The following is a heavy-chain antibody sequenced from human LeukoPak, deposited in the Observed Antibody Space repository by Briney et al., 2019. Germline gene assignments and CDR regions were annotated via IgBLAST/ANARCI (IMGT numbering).Heavy chain of an antibody. V-gene: IGHV3-7*05. D-gene: IGHD2-2*01. J-gene: IGHJ5*02. Sequence: PGGSLRLSCAASGFTFSSYWMSWVRQAPGKGLEWVANIKQDGSEKYYVDSVKGRFTISRDNAKKSLYLQMNSLRAEDTAVYYCAKEGDIVVVGWFDPWGQGTLVTVSS. CDR3: AKEGDIVVVGWFDP. CDR1: GFTFSSYW. CDR2: IKQDGSEK.